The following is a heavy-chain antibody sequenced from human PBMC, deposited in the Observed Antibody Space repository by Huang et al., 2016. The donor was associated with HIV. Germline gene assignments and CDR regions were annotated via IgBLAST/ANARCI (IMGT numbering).Heavy chain of an antibody. J-gene: IGHJ6*02. Sequence: VESGGRSVQPGGSIKLSCVGSTFTFGAYWMCWVRQPPGKGLEWGANIKQDESEKYYVDSVKGRFNIARDNARKVLFLEMDDLRVEDTAIYFCATKTAGMDIWGQGTTVTVSS. CDR3: ATKTAGMDI. CDR1: TFTFGAYW. CDR2: IKQDESEK. V-gene: IGHV3-7*01. D-gene: IGHD1-7*01.